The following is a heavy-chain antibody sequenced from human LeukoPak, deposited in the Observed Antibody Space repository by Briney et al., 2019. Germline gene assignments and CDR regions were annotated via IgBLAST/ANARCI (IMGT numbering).Heavy chain of an antibody. Sequence: GGSLRLSCAASGFTFSSYSMNWVRQAPGKGLEWVYSISSSGSYIYYADSVKGRFTISRDNAKNSLYLQMDSLRVEDTAVYYCARDLSSSTSCYTYWGQGTLVTVSS. CDR2: ISSSGSYI. V-gene: IGHV3-21*01. CDR1: GFTFSSYS. D-gene: IGHD2-2*02. J-gene: IGHJ4*02. CDR3: ARDLSSSTSCYTY.